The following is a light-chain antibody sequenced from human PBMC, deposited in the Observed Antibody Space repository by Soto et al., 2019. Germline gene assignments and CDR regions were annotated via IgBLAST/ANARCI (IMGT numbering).Light chain of an antibody. J-gene: IGLJ1*01. CDR2: SNH. CDR1: SNDVGGYNY. CDR3: AGWDDRLSGYV. Sequence: QSVLTQPASVSGSPGQSITISCTGTSNDVGGYNYAYWYQHLPGAAPKLLIYSNHERPSGVPDRFSGSKSGTSASLAISGLRSEDEADYYCAGWDDRLSGYVFGSGTKVTVL. V-gene: IGLV1-47*02.